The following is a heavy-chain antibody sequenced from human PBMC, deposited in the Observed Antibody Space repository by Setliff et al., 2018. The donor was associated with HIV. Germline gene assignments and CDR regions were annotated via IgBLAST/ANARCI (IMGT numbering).Heavy chain of an antibody. J-gene: IGHJ3*02. V-gene: IGHV4-34*01. CDR3: SRGHSYDSRGYYLIAFDI. D-gene: IGHD3-22*01. CDR1: GGSFSGYY. CDR2: INHSGST. Sequence: SETLSLTCAVYGGSFSGYYWSWIRQPPGKGLEWIGEINHSGSTNYNPSLKSRGTTSVDTSKNQFSLRLTSVTAADTAVYYCSRGHSYDSRGYYLIAFDIWGQGTLVTVSS.